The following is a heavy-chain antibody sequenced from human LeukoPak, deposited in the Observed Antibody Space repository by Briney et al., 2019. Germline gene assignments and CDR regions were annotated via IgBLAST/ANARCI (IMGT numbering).Heavy chain of an antibody. D-gene: IGHD2-15*01. CDR2: IYHSGDT. V-gene: IGHV4-38-2*01. CDR3: ARQGYCSGGTCYRYFDY. CDR1: GYSISSGYY. Sequence: SETLSLTCAVSGYSISSGYYWGWIRQPPGKGLEWIGSIYHSGDTYYNPSLKSRITTSVDTSKTQFSLKLNSVTASDTAVYYCARQGYCSGGTCYRYFDYWGQGTLVTVSS. J-gene: IGHJ4*02.